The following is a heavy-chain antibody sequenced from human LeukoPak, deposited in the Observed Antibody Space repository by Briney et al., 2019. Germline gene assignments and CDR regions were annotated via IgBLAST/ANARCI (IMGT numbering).Heavy chain of an antibody. CDR3: TTDASLSFLWFGGGFDY. D-gene: IGHD3-10*01. V-gene: IGHV3-15*01. Sequence: GGSLRLSCAASGFTFSNVWMTWVRQTPGKGLEWVGRIKSKTDGGTTDYAAPVKGRFTISRDDSKNTLYLQMNSLKTEDTAVYYCTTDASLSFLWFGGGFDYWGQGTLVTVSS. CDR1: GFTFSNVW. J-gene: IGHJ4*02. CDR2: IKSKTDGGTT.